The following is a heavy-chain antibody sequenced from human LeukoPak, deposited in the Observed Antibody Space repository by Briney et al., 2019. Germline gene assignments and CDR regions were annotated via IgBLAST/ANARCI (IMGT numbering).Heavy chain of an antibody. CDR3: AAESSSTTIYGMDV. CDR1: RFTFPSSA. V-gene: IGHV1-58*02. J-gene: IGHJ6*02. Sequence: SVKVSCKASRFTFPSSAMQWVRQARGQRLEWIGWIVVGSGNTNYPQKFQERVTITRDMYTSTAYMELSSLRSEDTAVYYCAAESSSTTIYGMDVWGQGTTVTVSS. CDR2: IVVGSGNT. D-gene: IGHD2-2*01.